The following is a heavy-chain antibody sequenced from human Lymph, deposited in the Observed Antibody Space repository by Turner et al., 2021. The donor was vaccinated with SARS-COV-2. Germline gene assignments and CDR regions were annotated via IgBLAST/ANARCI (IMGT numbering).Heavy chain of an antibody. CDR2: MTTNSGNT. V-gene: IGHV1-8*02. CDR3: VRGGESMSGMDV. Sequence: HLVQSVAEVKKPGASVKFPCNAPGYTFTSYDINSVRQATGHGVKSGGWMTTNSGNTGYAQKFKGRVTMTRKIYIRTDNMGVDSMGFEDWAEDYCVRGGESMSGMDVWGQGTTVTVSS. J-gene: IGHJ6*02. D-gene: IGHD1-26*01. CDR1: GYTFTSYD.